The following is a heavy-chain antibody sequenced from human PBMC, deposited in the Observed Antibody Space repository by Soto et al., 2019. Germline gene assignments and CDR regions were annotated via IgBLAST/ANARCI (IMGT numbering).Heavy chain of an antibody. V-gene: IGHV3-15*01. CDR3: TTDPLILLWFGELLGFVP. D-gene: IGHD3-10*01. CDR1: GFTFSNAW. J-gene: IGHJ5*02. Sequence: EVQLVESGGGLVKPGGSLRLSCAASGFTFSNAWMSWVRQAPGKGLEWVGRIKSKTDGGTTDYAAPVKGRFTISRDDSKNTLYLQMNSLKTEDTAVYYCTTDPLILLWFGELLGFVPWGQGTLVTVSS. CDR2: IKSKTDGGTT.